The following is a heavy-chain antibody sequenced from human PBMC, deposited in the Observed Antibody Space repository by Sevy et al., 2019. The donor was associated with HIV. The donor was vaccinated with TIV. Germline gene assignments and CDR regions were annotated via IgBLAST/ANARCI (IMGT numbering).Heavy chain of an antibody. Sequence: GGSLRLSCAASGFTFDDYAMHWVRQAPGKGLEWVSGISWISGSIGYADSVKGRFTISRDNAKNSLYLQMNSLGAEDTALDYCAKEDSSSWLDYWGQGTLVTVSS. CDR3: AKEDSSSWLDY. CDR1: GFTFDDYA. D-gene: IGHD6-13*01. CDR2: ISWISGSI. V-gene: IGHV3-9*01. J-gene: IGHJ4*02.